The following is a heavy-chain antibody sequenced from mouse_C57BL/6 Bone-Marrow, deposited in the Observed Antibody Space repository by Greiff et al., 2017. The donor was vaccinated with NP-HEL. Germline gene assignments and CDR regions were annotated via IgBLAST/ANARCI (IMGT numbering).Heavy chain of an antibody. CDR3: ARPYGSSYVAWFAY. CDR1: GFTFSDYG. Sequence: DVMLVESGGGLVKPGGSLKLSCAASGFTFSDYGMHWVRQAPEKGLEWVAYISSGSSTIYYADTVKGRFTISRDNAKNTLFLQMTSLRSEDTAMYYCARPYGSSYVAWFAYWGQGTLVTVSA. V-gene: IGHV5-17*01. J-gene: IGHJ3*01. D-gene: IGHD1-1*01. CDR2: ISSGSSTI.